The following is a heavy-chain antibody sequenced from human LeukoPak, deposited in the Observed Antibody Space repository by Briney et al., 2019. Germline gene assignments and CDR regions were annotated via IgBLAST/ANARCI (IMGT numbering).Heavy chain of an antibody. J-gene: IGHJ6*03. CDR3: ASNYGDSYYYYYYMDV. V-gene: IGHV4-39*01. CDR1: GGSISSSSYY. D-gene: IGHD4-17*01. Sequence: SATLSLTCTVSGGSISSSSYYWGWIRPPPGKGVEWIGSIYYSGSTYYNPSVKSRVTISVDTYKNKLSLKISSVTAADTAVYYCASNYGDSYYYYYYMDVWGKGTTVTISS. CDR2: IYYSGST.